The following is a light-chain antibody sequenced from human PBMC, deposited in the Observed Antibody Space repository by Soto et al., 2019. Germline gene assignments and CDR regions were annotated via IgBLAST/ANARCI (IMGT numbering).Light chain of an antibody. Sequence: DIPMTQSPSSLSASVGDRVTITCRASQGISNYLAWYQQKPGKVPKLLIYGASTLQSGVPSRFSGSGSGTDFTLTINGLQPEDVATYYCQQYNNAPWACGQGTKVEIK. J-gene: IGKJ1*01. CDR2: GAS. CDR3: QQYNNAPWA. V-gene: IGKV1-27*01. CDR1: QGISNY.